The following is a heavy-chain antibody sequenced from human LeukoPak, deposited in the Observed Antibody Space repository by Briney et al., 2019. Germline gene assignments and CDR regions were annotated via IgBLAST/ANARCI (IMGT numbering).Heavy chain of an antibody. Sequence: GGSLRLSCAVSGFTLTNHGVSWVRQAPGKGLEWVSIITGTGGKYYGDSVKGRFVISRDNSKNTLYLQMNSLRAEDTAVYYCAKPPITMVRGAFDYWGQGTLVTVSS. CDR1: GFTLTNHG. J-gene: IGHJ4*02. D-gene: IGHD3-10*01. CDR3: AKPPITMVRGAFDY. V-gene: IGHV3-23*01. CDR2: ITGTGGK.